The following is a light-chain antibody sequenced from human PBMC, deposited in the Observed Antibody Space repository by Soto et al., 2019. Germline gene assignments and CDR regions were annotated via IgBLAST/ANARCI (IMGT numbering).Light chain of an antibody. J-gene: IGKJ4*01. CDR1: QSVSRN. V-gene: IGKV3-15*01. CDR3: QQYNNWPPLT. Sequence: EVVMTQSPVTLSVSPGERATLSCRASQSVSRNLAWYQQKPGQAPRLLIYGASTRATGIPARFSGSGSGTEFTLTISSLQSEDFAVYYCQQYNNWPPLTFGGGTNVEIK. CDR2: GAS.